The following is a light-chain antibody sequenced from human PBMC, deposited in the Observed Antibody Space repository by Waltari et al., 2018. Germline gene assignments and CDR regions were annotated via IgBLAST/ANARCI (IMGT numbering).Light chain of an antibody. J-gene: IGKJ2*03. Sequence: DIQMTQSPSSMSASVGDRVTVTCRASQDINSYLAWYQQKPGKAPKLLIYKASSLQTGVPSRFSGSGSGTDFTLTISSLQPEDFATYYCQHHGSSPFSFGQGTKVEIK. CDR2: KAS. V-gene: IGKV1-16*01. CDR1: QDINSY. CDR3: QHHGSSPFS.